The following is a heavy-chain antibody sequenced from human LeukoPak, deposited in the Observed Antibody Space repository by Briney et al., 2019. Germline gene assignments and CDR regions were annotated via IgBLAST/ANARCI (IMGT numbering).Heavy chain of an antibody. Sequence: PGGSLRLSCAASGFPFSSYWMTWVRQAPGKGLEWVANIKQDGGEKYYVDSVKGRFTISRDNAKNSVYLQMNSLRAEDTAAYYCAREDYYGSGNYVAWGDPFDVWGQGTTVTVSS. CDR3: AREDYYGSGNYVAWGDPFDV. CDR1: GFPFSSYW. V-gene: IGHV3-7*01. D-gene: IGHD3-10*01. J-gene: IGHJ3*01. CDR2: IKQDGGEK.